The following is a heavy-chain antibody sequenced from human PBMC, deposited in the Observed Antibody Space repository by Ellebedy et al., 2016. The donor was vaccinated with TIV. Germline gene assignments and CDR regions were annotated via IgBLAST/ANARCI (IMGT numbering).Heavy chain of an antibody. CDR3: TRAFAYSSGWAFDS. D-gene: IGHD6-19*01. CDR2: VYSSGRT. J-gene: IGHJ4*02. CDR1: GGSISSYY. Sequence: MPSETLSLTCSVSGGSISSYYWTWIRQPAGKGLEWIGRVYSSGRTNYKPSLESRVTMSVDTSKNQFSLRLTSVTAVDTAVYYCTRAFAYSSGWAFDSWGQGTLVTVSS. V-gene: IGHV4-4*07.